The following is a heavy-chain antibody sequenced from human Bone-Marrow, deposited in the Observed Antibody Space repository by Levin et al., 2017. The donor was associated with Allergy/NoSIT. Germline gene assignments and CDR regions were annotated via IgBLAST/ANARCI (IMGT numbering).Heavy chain of an antibody. J-gene: IGHJ4*02. D-gene: IGHD3-22*01. CDR3: AREYYYDSSGYYSYYFDY. CDR2: ISSSGSTI. Sequence: PGGSLRLSCAASGFTFSSYEMNWVRQAPGKGLEWVSYISSSGSTIYYADSVKGRFTISRDNAKNSLYLQMNSLRAEDTAVYYCAREYYYDSSGYYSYYFDYWGQGTLVTVSS. CDR1: GFTFSSYE. V-gene: IGHV3-48*03.